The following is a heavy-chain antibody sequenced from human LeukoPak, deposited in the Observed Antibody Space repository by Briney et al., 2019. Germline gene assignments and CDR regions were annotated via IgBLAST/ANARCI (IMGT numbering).Heavy chain of an antibody. J-gene: IGHJ4*02. CDR2: MNPNSGNT. CDR3: ARGVATISSFDY. CDR1: GYTLTSYD. Sequence: ASVKVSCKASGYTLTSYDINWVRQATGQGLEWMGWMNPNSGNTGYAQKFQGRVTITRNTSISTAYMELSSLRSEDTAVYYCARGVATISSFDYWGQGTLVTVSS. D-gene: IGHD5-12*01. V-gene: IGHV1-8*03.